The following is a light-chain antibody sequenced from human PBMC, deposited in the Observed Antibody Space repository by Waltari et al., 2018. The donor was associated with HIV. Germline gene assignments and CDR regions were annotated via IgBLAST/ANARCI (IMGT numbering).Light chain of an antibody. CDR1: RLGTKS. CDR3: EVWDETRNHVV. V-gene: IGLV3-21*04. J-gene: IGLJ2*01. CDR2: YDS. Sequence: YVLTHPPSVSVAPGTTATITCGGDRLGTKSVHWYQQKSGQAPQLFIYYDSDRPSGIPERFSGSNSGSTATLTISRVEAGDEADYYCEVWDETRNHVVFGGGTKLFAL.